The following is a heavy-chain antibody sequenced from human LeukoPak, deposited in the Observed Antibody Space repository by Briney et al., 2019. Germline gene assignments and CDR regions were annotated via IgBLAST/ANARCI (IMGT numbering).Heavy chain of an antibody. CDR2: IYYSGST. J-gene: IGHJ4*02. D-gene: IGHD6-13*01. V-gene: IGHV4-61*01. CDR3: ARTPRGAAAGS. CDR1: GDSISTASYY. Sequence: PSETLSLTCTVSGDSISTASYYWSWIRQPPGKGLEWIGYIYYSGSTNYNPSLKSRVTISVDTSKNQFSLKLSSVTAADTAVYYCARTPRGAAAGSWGQGTLVTVSS.